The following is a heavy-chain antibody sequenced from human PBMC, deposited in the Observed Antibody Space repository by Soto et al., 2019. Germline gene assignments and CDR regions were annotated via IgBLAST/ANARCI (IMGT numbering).Heavy chain of an antibody. CDR3: ARHEAGWYFDS. Sequence: KTSETLSLTCTVSRGSISSGTNYWAWIRQPPGKGLEWIANIYYSGSTFYNPSLKSRVTISLDTSKNQFSLKLRSVTAADTAVYYCARHEAGWYFDSRGQGTLVTVSS. CDR1: RGSISSGTNY. CDR2: IYYSGST. D-gene: IGHD6-25*01. J-gene: IGHJ4*02. V-gene: IGHV4-39*01.